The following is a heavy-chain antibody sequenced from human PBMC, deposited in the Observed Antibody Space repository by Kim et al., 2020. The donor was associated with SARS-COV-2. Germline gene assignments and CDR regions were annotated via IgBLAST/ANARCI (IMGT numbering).Heavy chain of an antibody. J-gene: IGHJ4*02. CDR2: ISGSSGII. CDR1: GFPFGTYS. D-gene: IGHD6-13*01. Sequence: GGSLRLSCAASGFPFGTYSMNWVRQAPGKGLEWVSSISGSSGIIYYADSVKGRFTISRDNARNSLYLQMNSLRDDDTAVYYCASFSTSAAASSGHWGQGT. CDR3: ASFSTSAAASSGH. V-gene: IGHV3-21*06.